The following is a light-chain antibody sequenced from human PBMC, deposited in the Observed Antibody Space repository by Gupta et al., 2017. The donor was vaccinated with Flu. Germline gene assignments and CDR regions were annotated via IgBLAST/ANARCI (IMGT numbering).Light chain of an antibody. J-gene: IGKJ1*01. V-gene: IGKV1-39*01. CDR3: QHAYISPP. CDR1: QSIISR. Sequence: DIQMTQSPSSLSASVGDRVTITCRTSQSIISRLNWYQQKPGKAPNLLIYSTSNLQSGVPSRFSGSGSGTEFTLTISSLQPEDLATYYCQHAYISPPFGQGTKVEVK. CDR2: STS.